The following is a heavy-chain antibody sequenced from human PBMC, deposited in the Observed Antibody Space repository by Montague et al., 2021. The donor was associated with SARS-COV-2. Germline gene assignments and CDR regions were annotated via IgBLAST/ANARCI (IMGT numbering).Heavy chain of an antibody. CDR2: IYYSGST. CDR1: GSSISSSSYY. CDR3: ARHGKTRIAMIVVVIGYFDY. D-gene: IGHD3-22*01. J-gene: IGHJ4*02. Sequence: SETLSLTCTVSGSSISSSSYYWGWIRQPPGKGLEWIGSIYYSGSTYYNPSLKSRVTISVDTSKNQFSLKLSSMTAADTAVYYCARHGKTRIAMIVVVIGYFDYWGQGTLVTVSS. V-gene: IGHV4-39*01.